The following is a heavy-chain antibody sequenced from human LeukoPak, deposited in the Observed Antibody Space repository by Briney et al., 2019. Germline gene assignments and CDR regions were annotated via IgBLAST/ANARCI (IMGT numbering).Heavy chain of an antibody. Sequence: GGSLRLSCAASGFTLSSYWMSWDRQPPGKGLEWVATIKKDGREKNYVNSMTGRSSISRDNAKNSLYLHRNSLAAEDTAMYYCARDLVAGVPFDAFDIWGQGTMVSVSS. J-gene: IGHJ3*02. CDR3: ARDLVAGVPFDAFDI. CDR1: GFTLSSYW. D-gene: IGHD2-15*01. V-gene: IGHV3-7*03. CDR2: IKKDGREK.